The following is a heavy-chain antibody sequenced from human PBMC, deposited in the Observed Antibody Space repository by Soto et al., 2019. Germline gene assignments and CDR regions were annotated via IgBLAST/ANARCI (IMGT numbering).Heavy chain of an antibody. CDR1: GYTFTHYY. CDR3: ATSVNSAMAFDY. J-gene: IGHJ4*02. V-gene: IGHV1-46*01. CDR2: INPNGGST. Sequence: ASVKVSCKASGYTFTHYYMHWVRQAPGQGLEWMGIINPNGGSTTYAQRFRAGFTMTRDTSTSTVYVELSSLRSEDSAVYYCATSVNSAMAFDYWGQGTLVTVSS. D-gene: IGHD5-18*01.